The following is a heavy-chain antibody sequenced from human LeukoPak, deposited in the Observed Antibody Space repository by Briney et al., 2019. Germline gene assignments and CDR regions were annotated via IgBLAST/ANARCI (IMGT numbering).Heavy chain of an antibody. CDR2: ISFDGSNK. Sequence: GKSLRLSCAASGFTFSRCGMHWVRQAPGKGLEWVTTISFDGSNKYYADSVKGRFTISRDNSKNALYSQMNSLRAEDSALYYCAKDSSSTRSFDYWGQGTLVTVSS. CDR1: GFTFSRCG. J-gene: IGHJ4*02. V-gene: IGHV3-30*18. D-gene: IGHD2-2*01. CDR3: AKDSSSTRSFDY.